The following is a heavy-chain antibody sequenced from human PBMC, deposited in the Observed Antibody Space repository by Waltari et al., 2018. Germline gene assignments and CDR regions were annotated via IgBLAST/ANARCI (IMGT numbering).Heavy chain of an antibody. V-gene: IGHV3-21*01. CDR1: GFTFSSYS. J-gene: IGHJ4*02. CDR2: ISSRSSYI. Sequence: EVQLVESGGGLVKPGGSLRLSCAASGFTFSSYSMNWFRQAPGKGLEWVSSISSRSSYIYYADSVKGRFTISRDNAKNSLYLQINSLRAEDTAVYYCARTPGWELLYYFDYWGQGTLVTVSS. D-gene: IGHD1-26*01. CDR3: ARTPGWELLYYFDY.